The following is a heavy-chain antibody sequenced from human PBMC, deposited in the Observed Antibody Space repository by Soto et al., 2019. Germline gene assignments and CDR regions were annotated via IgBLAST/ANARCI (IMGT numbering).Heavy chain of an antibody. J-gene: IGHJ3*02. CDR3: ANDYGDYRNDAFDI. V-gene: IGHV4-31*03. CDR2: IHHSGTT. D-gene: IGHD4-17*01. Sequence: SATLSLTCTVSGGSISSGGYYWSWIRQHPGKGLEWIGEIHHSGTTNYNPSLKSRVTITLDRSKNQFTLRLSSMTAADAAVYYCANDYGDYRNDAFDIWSPGTRVTVSS. CDR1: GGSISSGGYY.